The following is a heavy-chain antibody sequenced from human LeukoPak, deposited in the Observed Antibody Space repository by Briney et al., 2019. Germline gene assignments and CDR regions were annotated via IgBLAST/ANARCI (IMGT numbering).Heavy chain of an antibody. J-gene: IGHJ4*02. CDR2: INHSGSI. V-gene: IGHV4-34*01. Sequence: PSETLSLTCGVYGGSFSGHYWSWIRQPPGKGLEWIGEINHSGSINYNSSRKSRVTISVDTSKNQFSLKLSSVTAADTAVYYCAREAHSRHGGYGHYFDYWGQGSLVTVSS. D-gene: IGHD5-12*01. CDR3: AREAHSRHGGYGHYFDY. CDR1: GGSFSGHY.